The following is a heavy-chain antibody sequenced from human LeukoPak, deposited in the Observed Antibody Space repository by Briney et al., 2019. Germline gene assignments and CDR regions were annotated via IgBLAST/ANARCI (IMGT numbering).Heavy chain of an antibody. D-gene: IGHD3-3*01. J-gene: IGHJ4*02. Sequence: GGSLRLSCAASGFTFSSYAMSWVRQAPGKGLEWVSAISGSGGSTYYADSVKGRFTFSRDNSKNTLYLQMNSLRAEDTAVYYCAKTLWSGGYFDYWGQGTLVTVSS. V-gene: IGHV3-23*01. CDR1: GFTFSSYA. CDR3: AKTLWSGGYFDY. CDR2: ISGSGGST.